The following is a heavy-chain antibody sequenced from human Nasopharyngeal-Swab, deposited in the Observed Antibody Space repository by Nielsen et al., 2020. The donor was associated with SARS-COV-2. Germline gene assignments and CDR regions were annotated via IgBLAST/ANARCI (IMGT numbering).Heavy chain of an antibody. Sequence: GGSLRLSCAASGFDVSGNYMSWFRQAPGKGLEWVSVMYAGGDIYYADSVKGRFTISRDSSKNTLHLQMNSLRVEDTALYYCARDRRDVDNQWCQGTLVTVSS. CDR1: GFDVSGNY. V-gene: IGHV3-53*01. D-gene: IGHD5-24*01. CDR2: MYAGGDI. CDR3: ARDRRDVDNQ. J-gene: IGHJ4*02.